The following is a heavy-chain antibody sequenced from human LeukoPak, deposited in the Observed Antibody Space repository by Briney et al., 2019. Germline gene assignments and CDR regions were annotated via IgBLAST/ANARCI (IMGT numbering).Heavy chain of an antibody. J-gene: IGHJ4*02. D-gene: IGHD5-12*01. Sequence: GGSLRLSCAASGFTFSSYSMNWVRQAPGKGLEWVSSISSSSSYIYYADSVKGRFTISRDNAKNSLYLQMNSLRAEDTAVYYCARDLSGYDNENCWGQGTLVTVSS. CDR3: ARDLSGYDNENC. CDR2: ISSSSSYI. CDR1: GFTFSSYS. V-gene: IGHV3-21*01.